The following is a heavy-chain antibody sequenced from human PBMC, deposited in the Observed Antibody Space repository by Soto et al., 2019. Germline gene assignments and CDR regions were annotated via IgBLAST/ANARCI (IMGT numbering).Heavy chain of an antibody. CDR3: ARDLHGSNWFDP. Sequence: GGSLRLSCAASGFTVSSNYMSWVRQAPGKGLEWVSVIYSGGSTYYADSVKGRFTISRDNPKNTLYLQMNSLRAEDTAVYYCARDLHGSNWFDPWGQGTLVTVSS. D-gene: IGHD2-15*01. CDR1: GFTVSSNY. CDR2: IYSGGST. J-gene: IGHJ5*02. V-gene: IGHV3-53*01.